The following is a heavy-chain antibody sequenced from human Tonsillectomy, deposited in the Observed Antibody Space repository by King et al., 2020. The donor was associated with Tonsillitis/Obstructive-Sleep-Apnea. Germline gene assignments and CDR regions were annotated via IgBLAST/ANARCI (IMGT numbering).Heavy chain of an antibody. V-gene: IGHV4-34*01. CDR1: GGSFSGYY. Sequence: VQLQQWGAGLLKPSETLSLTCAVYGGSFSGYYWSWIRQPPGKGLEWIGEINHSGSTNYNPSLKSRVTISVDTSKNQFSLKLSSVTAADTAVYYCARGHGYSSSWYSDDYYYYRDVWGKGTTVTVSS. D-gene: IGHD6-13*01. CDR3: ARGHGYSSSWYSDDYYYYRDV. CDR2: INHSGST. J-gene: IGHJ6*03.